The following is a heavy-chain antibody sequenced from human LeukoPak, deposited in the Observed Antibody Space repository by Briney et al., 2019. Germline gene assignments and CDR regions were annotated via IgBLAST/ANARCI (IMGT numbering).Heavy chain of an antibody. D-gene: IGHD6-19*01. CDR3: VRSAVAGTLRKFDY. V-gene: IGHV1-18*01. J-gene: IGHJ4*02. CDR2: ISAYNGKT. CDR1: GYTFSSFG. Sequence: ASVTVSCKASGYTFSSFGINWVRQAPGQGLEWMGRISAYNGKTNYAQKFQGRVTMTTDRSTSTAYMELRSLRSDDTAVYYCVRSAVAGTLRKFDYWGQGTLVTVSS.